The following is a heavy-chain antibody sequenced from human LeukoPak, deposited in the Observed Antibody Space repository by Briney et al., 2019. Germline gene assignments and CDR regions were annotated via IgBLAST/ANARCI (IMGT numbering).Heavy chain of an antibody. J-gene: IGHJ4*02. D-gene: IGHD3-10*01. Sequence: GSLRLSCAASGFTFTNYEMNWVRQAPGKGLEWVSYISSSGSSVYYADSVKGRFTISRDNAKNSVYLRMNSLRAEDTAVYYCASQWFGDFYFDYWGQGTLVTVSS. CDR1: GFTFTNYE. CDR2: ISSSGSSV. CDR3: ASQWFGDFYFDY. V-gene: IGHV3-48*03.